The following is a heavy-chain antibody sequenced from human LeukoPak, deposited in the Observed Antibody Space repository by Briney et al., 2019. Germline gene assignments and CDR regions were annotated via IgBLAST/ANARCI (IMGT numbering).Heavy chain of an antibody. J-gene: IGHJ5*02. CDR1: GGTFSSYA. CDR2: IIPIFGTA. D-gene: IGHD3-22*01. V-gene: IGHV1-69*05. CDR3: AREDSSGDGNWFDP. Sequence: SVKVSCKASGGTFSSYAISWVRQAPGQGLEWMGGIIPIFGTANYAQKFQGRVTITTDESTSTAYMELSSLRSEDTAVYYCAREDSSGDGNWFDPWGQGTLVTVSS.